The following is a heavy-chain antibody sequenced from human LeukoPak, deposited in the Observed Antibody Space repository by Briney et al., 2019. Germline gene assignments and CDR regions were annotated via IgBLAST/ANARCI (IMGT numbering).Heavy chain of an antibody. CDR2: IRYDGSNK. CDR1: GFTFSNYG. J-gene: IGHJ5*02. D-gene: IGHD3-22*01. Sequence: GGSLRLSCAASGFTFSNYGMHWVRQAPGKGLEWVAFIRYDGSNKYYADSVKGRFTVSRDNSKNTLYLQMNSLRAEETAVYYCAKKPAGYDSSGYNWFDPWGQGTLVTVSS. V-gene: IGHV3-30*02. CDR3: AKKPAGYDSSGYNWFDP.